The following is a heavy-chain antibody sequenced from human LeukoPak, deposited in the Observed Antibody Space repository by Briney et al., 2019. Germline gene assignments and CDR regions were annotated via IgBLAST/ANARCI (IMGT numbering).Heavy chain of an antibody. CDR1: GYTFTGYY. J-gene: IGHJ3*02. CDR2: INPNSGGT. D-gene: IGHD3-10*01. CDR3: ARDRGDYYGSGNYAFDI. V-gene: IGHV1-2*06. Sequence: GASVKVSCKASGYTFTGYYMHWVRQAPGQGLEWMGRINPNSGGTNYAQKFQGRVTMTRDTSISTAYMELSRLRSDDTAVYYCARDRGDYYGSGNYAFDIWGQGTMVTVSP.